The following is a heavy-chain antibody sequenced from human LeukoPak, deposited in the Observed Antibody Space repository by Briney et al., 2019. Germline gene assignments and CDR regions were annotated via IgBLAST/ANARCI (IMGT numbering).Heavy chain of an antibody. CDR3: ARHGRRDGYNLIDY. J-gene: IGHJ4*02. D-gene: IGHD5-24*01. CDR2: IYPGDSDT. V-gene: IGHV5-51*01. CDR1: GSRFTSYW. Sequence: GESLKISCKGSGSRFTSYWIGWVRQMPGKGLEWMGIIYPGDSDTRYSPSFQGQVTISADKSISTAYLQWSCLKASDTAMYYCARHGRRDGYNLIDYWGQGTLVTVSS.